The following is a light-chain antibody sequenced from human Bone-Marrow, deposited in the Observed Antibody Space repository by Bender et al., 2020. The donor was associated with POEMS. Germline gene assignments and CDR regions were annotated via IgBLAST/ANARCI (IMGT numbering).Light chain of an antibody. J-gene: IGLJ2*01. Sequence: QSVLTQPPSVSGAPGQRVTISCTGSSSNTGSGYDINWYQHLPGTAPKLLIYGYNNRPSGVSNRFSGSKSGNTASLTISGLRAEDEADYYCCSYSSSIIVVFGGGTKLTVL. V-gene: IGLV1-40*01. CDR1: SSNTGSGYD. CDR3: CSYSSSIIVV. CDR2: GYN.